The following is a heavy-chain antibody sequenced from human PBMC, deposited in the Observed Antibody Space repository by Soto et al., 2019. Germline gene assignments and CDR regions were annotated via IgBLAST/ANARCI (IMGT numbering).Heavy chain of an antibody. D-gene: IGHD6-13*01. CDR3: ARDLAAGNCDY. CDR2: ISADNGTT. CDR1: GYTFTSYG. Sequence: QVKLVQSGDEVKKPGASVKVSCKASGYTFTSYGISCVRQAPGQGLEWMGWISADNGTTNYAQKLQGRVTMNTDTSTSTAYMEMRSLRSDDTAVYYCARDLAAGNCDYWGQGTLVTVSS. J-gene: IGHJ4*02. V-gene: IGHV1-18*01.